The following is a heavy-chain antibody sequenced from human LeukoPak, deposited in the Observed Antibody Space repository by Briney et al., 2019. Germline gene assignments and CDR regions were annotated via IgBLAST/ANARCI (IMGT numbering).Heavy chain of an antibody. J-gene: IGHJ4*02. CDR1: GFTFSSYS. CDR3: ARCLHYYDSSGPFY. Sequence: GGSLRLSCAASGFTFSSYSMNWVRQAPGKGLEWVSSISSSSSYIYYADSVKGRFTISSDNTKNSLYLQMNSLRAEDTAVYYCARCLHYYDSSGPFYWGQGTLVTVSS. CDR2: ISSSSSYI. D-gene: IGHD3-22*01. V-gene: IGHV3-21*01.